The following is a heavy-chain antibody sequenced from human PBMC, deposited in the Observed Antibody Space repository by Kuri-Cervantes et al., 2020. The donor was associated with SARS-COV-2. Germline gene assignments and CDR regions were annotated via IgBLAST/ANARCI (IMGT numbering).Heavy chain of an antibody. D-gene: IGHD2-2*01. J-gene: IGHJ3*02. CDR1: GFTFSSYA. Sequence: GGSLRLSCAASGFTFSSYAMSWVRQAPGKGLEWVSAISGSGGSTYYADSVKGRFTISRDNSKNTLYLQMNSLRAEDTAVYYCAKDREDIVVVPAAPSPDAFDIWGQGTMVTVSS. CDR3: AKDREDIVVVPAAPSPDAFDI. V-gene: IGHV3-23*01. CDR2: ISGSGGST.